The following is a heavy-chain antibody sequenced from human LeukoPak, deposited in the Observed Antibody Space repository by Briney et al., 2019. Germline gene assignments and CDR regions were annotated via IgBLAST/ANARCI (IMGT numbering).Heavy chain of an antibody. Sequence: PSETLSLTCTVSGDSISSSLYYWGWIRQPPGKGLEWIGNIYYSGTTCYNPSLKSRVTMSVDTSKNQFSLKLSSVTAADTAVYYCARVSFGTNNWFDPWGQGTLVTVSS. D-gene: IGHD3-16*01. CDR3: ARVSFGTNNWFDP. CDR2: IYYSGTT. CDR1: GDSISSSLYY. J-gene: IGHJ5*02. V-gene: IGHV4-39*07.